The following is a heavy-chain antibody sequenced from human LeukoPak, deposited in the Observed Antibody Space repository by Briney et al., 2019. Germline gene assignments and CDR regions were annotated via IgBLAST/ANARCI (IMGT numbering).Heavy chain of an antibody. J-gene: IGHJ6*02. V-gene: IGHV3-49*03. CDR2: IGSKAYGGAT. CDR3: TRDGAYYDSPSV. D-gene: IGHD3-22*01. CDR1: GFIFGDYA. Sequence: GGSLRLSCSVSGFIFGDYAMSWFRQAPGKGLEWAGFIGSKAYGGATEYAASVKGRFTISRDDSKSIAYPQMNSLKTEDTAVYYCTRDGAYYDSPSVWGQGTAVTVSS.